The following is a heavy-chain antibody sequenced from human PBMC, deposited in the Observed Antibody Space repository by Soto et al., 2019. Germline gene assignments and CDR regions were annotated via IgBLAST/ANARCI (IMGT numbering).Heavy chain of an antibody. V-gene: IGHV3-23*01. J-gene: IGHJ5*02. Sequence: PGGSLRLSCAASGFTFSSYAMSWVRQTPGKGLEWVSAISGSGGTTYYADSVKGRFTISRDNSKNTLYLQMNSLRAEDTAVYYCAKYKRYQPLLGLGEWFDPWGQGTLVTVSS. CDR2: ISGSGGTT. CDR3: AKYKRYQPLLGLGEWFDP. D-gene: IGHD2-2*01. CDR1: GFTFSSYA.